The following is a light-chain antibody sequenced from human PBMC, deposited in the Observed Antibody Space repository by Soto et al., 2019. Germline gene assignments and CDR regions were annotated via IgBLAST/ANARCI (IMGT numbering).Light chain of an antibody. CDR3: SSYTSGSTLVV. CDR2: EVS. CDR1: SSDVGGYNY. Sequence: QSALTQPASVSGSPGQSITISCTGTSSDVGGYNYVSWYQQHPGKAPKLMIYEVSNRPSEVSNRFSGSRSGNTASLTISGLQAEDEGNYYYSSYTSGSTLVVFGGGTQLTVL. J-gene: IGLJ2*01. V-gene: IGLV2-14*01.